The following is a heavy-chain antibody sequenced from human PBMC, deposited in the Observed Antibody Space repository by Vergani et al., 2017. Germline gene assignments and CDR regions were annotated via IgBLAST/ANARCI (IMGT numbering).Heavy chain of an antibody. CDR3: VKDIAASGNYWYFDL. V-gene: IGHV3-9*01. CDR2: INWNSDSI. D-gene: IGHD6-13*01. J-gene: IGHJ2*01. Sequence: VQLVQSAGAVVQPGGSLRLSCAAFGFTFSNYAMHWVRQAPGKGLEWVSGINWNSDSIAYADSVKGRFTISRDNAKNSLYLQMNSLRAEDTALYYCVKDIAASGNYWYFDLWGRGTLVTVSS. CDR1: GFTFSNYA.